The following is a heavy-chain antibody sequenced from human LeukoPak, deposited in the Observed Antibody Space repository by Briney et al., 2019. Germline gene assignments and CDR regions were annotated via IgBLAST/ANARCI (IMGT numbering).Heavy chain of an antibody. Sequence: SETLSLTCTVSGYSLTTAYYWVWIRQPPGKGLEWIGSIHHSGSTYYNPSLKSRVTMSVDTSKNQFSLKVTNVTAADTAVYYCARDHLPVAEFDPWGQGTLVTVSS. CDR1: GYSLTTAYY. D-gene: IGHD5-12*01. CDR3: ARDHLPVAEFDP. J-gene: IGHJ5*02. CDR2: IHHSGST. V-gene: IGHV4-38-2*02.